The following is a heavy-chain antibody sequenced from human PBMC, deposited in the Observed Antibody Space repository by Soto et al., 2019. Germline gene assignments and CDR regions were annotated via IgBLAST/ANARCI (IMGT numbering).Heavy chain of an antibody. CDR2: IAPIGYST. D-gene: IGHD2-8*01. V-gene: IGHV3-23*01. J-gene: IGHJ4*02. Sequence: EVQLLESGGGLVQTGGSLRLSCAVSGLTFRNHAMSWVRQAPGKGLEWVSTIAPIGYSTHYAGSVEGRFTISRDDSKSTLDLQMNSGRADDTAVYYCVSWVSPHFDYWGQGTLVSVSS. CDR3: VSWVSPHFDY. CDR1: GLTFRNHA.